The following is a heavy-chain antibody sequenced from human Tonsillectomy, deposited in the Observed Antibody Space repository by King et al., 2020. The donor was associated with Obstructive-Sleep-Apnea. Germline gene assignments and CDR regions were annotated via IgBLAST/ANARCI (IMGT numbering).Heavy chain of an antibody. V-gene: IGHV1-46*01. CDR1: GYTFTSYY. CDR2: IYPRGGST. CDR3: ARDSGTWSLDY. J-gene: IGHJ4*02. D-gene: IGHD2-8*02. Sequence: QLVQSGAEVKKPGASVKVSCKASGYTFTSYYMHWVRQAPGQGLEWMGIIYPRGGSTRYTQKFQGGVTMTRDTSTSTVYMELSTLRSEDTAVYYCARDSGTWSLDYWGQGTLVTVSS.